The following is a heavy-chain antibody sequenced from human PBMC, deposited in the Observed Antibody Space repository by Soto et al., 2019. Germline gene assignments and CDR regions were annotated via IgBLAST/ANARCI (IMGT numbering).Heavy chain of an antibody. V-gene: IGHV3-23*01. CDR3: AKGSASGSPYYFDY. CDR1: GFTFSSYA. CDR2: ITGGGGST. D-gene: IGHD6-25*01. Sequence: EVQVLESGGGLVQPGGSLRLSCAASGFTFSSYAMSWVRQAPGKGLEWVSAITGGGGSTWSADSVKGRFTISRDNSRTTLYLQMRSLRAEDTAVYYCAKGSASGSPYYFDYWGQGTLVTVSS. J-gene: IGHJ4*02.